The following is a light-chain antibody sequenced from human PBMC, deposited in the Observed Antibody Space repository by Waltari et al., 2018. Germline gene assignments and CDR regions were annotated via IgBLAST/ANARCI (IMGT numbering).Light chain of an antibody. CDR1: QGISID. CDR2: GAS. Sequence: DIQMTQSPSSLSASVGDRVTITCRASQGISIDLAWYQQKPGKAPKLLISGASTLQFGVPSRFSGSGSGTDFTLTISGLQPDDFATYYCQKYDSAPQTFGQVTKVEIK. V-gene: IGKV1-27*01. CDR3: QKYDSAPQT. J-gene: IGKJ1*01.